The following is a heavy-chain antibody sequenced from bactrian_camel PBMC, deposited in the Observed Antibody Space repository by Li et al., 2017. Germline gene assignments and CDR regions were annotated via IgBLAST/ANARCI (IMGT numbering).Heavy chain of an antibody. CDR2: TVI. CDR1: EYPDNSRCS. V-gene: IGHV3S9*01. Sequence: HVQLVESGGGSVQVGGSLRLSCVASEYPDNSRCSMSWYRQLPGKARELVSTVIDDDAVKDRFTISRDTTKTTVYLNMDSLQPVDSAMYYCALSFVTSDCPHIRQSLYHYWGQGTQVTVS. J-gene: IGHJ4*01. CDR3: ALSFVTSDCPHIRQSLYHY.